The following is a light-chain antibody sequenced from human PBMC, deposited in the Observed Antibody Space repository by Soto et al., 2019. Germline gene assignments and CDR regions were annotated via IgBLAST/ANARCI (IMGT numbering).Light chain of an antibody. V-gene: IGKV1-5*03. Sequence: DIQMTQSPSTLSASVGDRVTITCRASQSISSWLAWYQQKPGKAPKILIYKASILESGFPSRFSDSGSGTEFTLTISSLQPDDFATYYCQHYNIYSETFGQGTKVEVK. CDR2: KAS. J-gene: IGKJ1*01. CDR3: QHYNIYSET. CDR1: QSISSW.